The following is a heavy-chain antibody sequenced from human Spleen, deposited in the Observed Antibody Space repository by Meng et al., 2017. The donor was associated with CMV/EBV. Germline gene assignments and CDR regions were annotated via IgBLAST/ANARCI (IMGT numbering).Heavy chain of an antibody. J-gene: IGHJ4*02. CDR3: ARSHGGYQLLDYFDY. Sequence: HWVRQATGKGLEWVSGIGTAGDTNYPGPVKGRFTISRDNSKNTLFLQMNSLRAEDTAVYYCARSHGGYQLLDYFDYWGQGTLVTVSS. V-gene: IGHV3-13*01. D-gene: IGHD2-2*01. CDR2: IGTAGDT.